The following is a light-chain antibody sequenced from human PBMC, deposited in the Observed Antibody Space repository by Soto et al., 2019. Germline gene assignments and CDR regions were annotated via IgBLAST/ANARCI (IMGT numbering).Light chain of an antibody. J-gene: IGKJ4*01. CDR1: QTVTTNY. Sequence: EIVLTQSPGTLSLSAGEGDSLSCRASQTVTTNYLAWYQQKPDQAPRLLIFGASNRATGIPDRFSGSGSGTDFTLSISRLEPEDFAVYYCQQYGTSPLTFGGGARLEVK. V-gene: IGKV3-20*01. CDR2: GAS. CDR3: QQYGTSPLT.